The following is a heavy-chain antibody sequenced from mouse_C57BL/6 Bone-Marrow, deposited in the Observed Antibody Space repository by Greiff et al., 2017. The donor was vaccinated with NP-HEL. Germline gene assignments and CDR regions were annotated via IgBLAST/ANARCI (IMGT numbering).Heavy chain of an antibody. D-gene: IGHD2-5*01. J-gene: IGHJ3*01. CDR1: GYTFTDYE. CDR3: TKAGNYSNYEAY. CDR2: IDPETGGT. V-gene: IGHV1-15*01. Sequence: QVQLQQSGAELVRPGASVTLSCKASGYTFTDYEMHWVKQTPVHGLEWIGAIDPETGGTAYNQKFKGKAILTADKSSSTAYMELRSLTSEDSAVYYGTKAGNYSNYEAYWGQGTLVTVSA.